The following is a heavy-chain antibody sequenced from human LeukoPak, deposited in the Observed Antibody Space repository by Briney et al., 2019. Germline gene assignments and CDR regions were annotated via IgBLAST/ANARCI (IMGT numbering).Heavy chain of an antibody. J-gene: IGHJ4*02. V-gene: IGHV3-15*01. CDR2: IKSKSDGGTT. CDR1: GVTISDAW. CDR3: TTGGHYFGS. Sequence: GGSFRLSCVASGVTISDAWMSWVRQAPGKGLEWVGRIKSKSDGGTTDYAAPVTDRFIISRDDSENTLFLQMNSLEADDTAVYYCTTGGHYFGSWGQGTLVIVSS. D-gene: IGHD3-10*01.